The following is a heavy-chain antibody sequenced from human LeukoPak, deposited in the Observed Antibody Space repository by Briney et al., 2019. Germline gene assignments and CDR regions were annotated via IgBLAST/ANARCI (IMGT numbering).Heavy chain of an antibody. CDR1: GFTFSSYA. CDR2: ISGNGAST. V-gene: IGHV3-23*01. D-gene: IGHD4-23*01. CDR3: AKSSGGNPSPFDY. Sequence: GGSLRLSCAASGFTFSSYAMSWVRQAPGKGLEWVSAISGNGASTYYADSVKGRFTISRDNSKNTLSLLMNSLRAEDTAVYYCAKSSGGNPSPFDYWGQGTLVTVSS. J-gene: IGHJ4*02.